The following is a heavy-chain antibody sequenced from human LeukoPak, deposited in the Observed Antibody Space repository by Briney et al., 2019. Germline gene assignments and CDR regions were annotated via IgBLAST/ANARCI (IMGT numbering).Heavy chain of an antibody. CDR2: IYYSGST. CDR3: ARAGPPITRIVVPPPTPGAFDI. Sequence: SPTLSPTCTVAGPSISSSSYYWGWLREPPGKGLEWIGSIYYSGSTYYHPSLKSRVTISVETSKNQFSLKLSSVAAADTAVYYCARAGPPITRIVVPPPTPGAFDIWGQGTRVTVSS. V-gene: IGHV4-39*07. J-gene: IGHJ3*02. D-gene: IGHD3-22*01. CDR1: GPSISSSSYY.